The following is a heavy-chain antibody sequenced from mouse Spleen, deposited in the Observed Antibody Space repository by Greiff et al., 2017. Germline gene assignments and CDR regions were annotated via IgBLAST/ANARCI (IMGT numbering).Heavy chain of an antibody. Sequence: EVKLMESGGGLVKPGGSLKLSCAASGFTFSSYAMSWVRQSPEKRLEWVAEISSGGSYTYYPDTVTGRSTFPRDNAQNTLYLEMSSLRSEDTAMYYCAKDYYGNYDAMDYWGQGTSVTVSS. CDR2: ISSGGSYT. V-gene: IGHV5-9-4*01. CDR1: GFTFSSYA. CDR3: AKDYYGNYDAMDY. D-gene: IGHD2-1*01. J-gene: IGHJ4*01.